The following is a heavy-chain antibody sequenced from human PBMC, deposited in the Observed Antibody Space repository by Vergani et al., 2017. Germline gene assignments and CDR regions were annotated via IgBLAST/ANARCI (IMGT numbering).Heavy chain of an antibody. CDR2: INTKTGNP. Sequence: QVQLVQSGSELKKPGASVKVSCKTSGYTFTSYAMNWVRQAPGHGLEWMGWINTKTGNPTYAQGFTGRFVFSLDTPVRTSYLQISSLKAEDTAVYYCARDRGYYDSSGYNPLDFDYWGQGILVTVSS. J-gene: IGHJ4*02. CDR1: GYTFTSYA. D-gene: IGHD3-22*01. V-gene: IGHV7-4-1*02. CDR3: ARDRGYYDSSGYNPLDFDY.